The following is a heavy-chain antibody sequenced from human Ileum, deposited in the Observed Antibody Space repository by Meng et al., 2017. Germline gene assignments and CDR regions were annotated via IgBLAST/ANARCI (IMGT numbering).Heavy chain of an antibody. Sequence: QVQPKEVGPRLVKPSETRSLSCAVTGDAIRNGNWWSWVRQPPGKGLEWIGEIYESGTTNYNPSLKSRVTISVDKSKNEFSLKLSSVTAADTALYYCARVSYNKGSPKFDSWGQGTLVTVSS. CDR2: IYESGTT. V-gene: IGHV4-4*02. CDR1: GDAIRNGNW. D-gene: IGHD1-14*01. J-gene: IGHJ4*02. CDR3: ARVSYNKGSPKFDS.